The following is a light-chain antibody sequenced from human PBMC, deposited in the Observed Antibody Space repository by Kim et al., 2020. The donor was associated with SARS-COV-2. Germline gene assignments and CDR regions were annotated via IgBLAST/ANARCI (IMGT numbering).Light chain of an antibody. CDR3: LLYYGGAQSWV. V-gene: IGLV7-43*01. CDR1: AGAVTSGYW. J-gene: IGLJ3*02. CDR2: STN. Sequence: GTVHLTCSSSAGAVTSGYWPSWFQQKPGQAPRALVYSTNNKHSWTPARFSGSLLGGKAALTLSGVQPEDEAEYYCLLYYGGAQSWVFGGGTQLTVL.